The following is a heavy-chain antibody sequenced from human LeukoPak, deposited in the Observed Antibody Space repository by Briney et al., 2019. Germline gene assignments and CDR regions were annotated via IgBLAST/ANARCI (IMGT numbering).Heavy chain of an antibody. D-gene: IGHD4-17*01. CDR3: ASPPPGMTTVTSAYFDY. J-gene: IGHJ4*02. CDR1: GFTFSSYA. Sequence: PGGSLRLSCAASGFTFSSYAMSWVRQAPGKGLEWVSAISGSGGSTYYADSVKGRFTISRDNSKNTLYLQMNSLRAEDTAVYYCASPPPGMTTVTSAYFDYWGQGTLVTVSS. CDR2: ISGSGGST. V-gene: IGHV3-23*01.